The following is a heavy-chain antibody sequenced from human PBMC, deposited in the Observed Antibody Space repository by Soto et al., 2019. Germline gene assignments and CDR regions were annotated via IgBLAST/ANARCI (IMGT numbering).Heavy chain of an antibody. D-gene: IGHD2-8*02. CDR2: ISRDGGTK. CDR3: TGEVASGY. Sequence: QVQLVESGGGVVQPWRSLRLSGAVSGFTVSTYGMHWVRQAPGKGLEWVAVISRDGGTKYYADSVKGRFTISRDNSRNTLFLEMNSLRGDDMAVYYCTGEVASGYWGQGTLVTVSS. J-gene: IGHJ4*02. V-gene: IGHV3-30*03. CDR1: GFTVSTYG.